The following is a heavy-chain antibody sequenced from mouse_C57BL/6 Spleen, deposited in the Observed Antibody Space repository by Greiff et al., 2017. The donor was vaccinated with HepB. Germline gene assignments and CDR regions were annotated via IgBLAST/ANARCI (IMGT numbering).Heavy chain of an antibody. J-gene: IGHJ2*01. CDR1: GFTFSSYG. D-gene: IGHD1-1*01. V-gene: IGHV5-6*01. CDR3: ASFSGGSSYYFDD. Sequence: EVQLVESGGDLVKPGGSLKLSCAASGFTFSSYGMSWVRQTPDKRLEWVATISSGGSYTYYPDSVKGRFTISRDNAKNTLYLQMSSLKSEDTAMYYCASFSGGSSYYFDDWGQGTTLTVSS. CDR2: ISSGGSYT.